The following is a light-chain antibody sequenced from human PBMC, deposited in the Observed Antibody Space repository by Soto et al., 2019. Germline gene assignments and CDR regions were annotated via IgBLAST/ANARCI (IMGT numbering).Light chain of an antibody. CDR3: QQRGS. Sequence: EVVMTQSPATLSVSPGERATLSCRASQSVSSTYLIWYQQKPGQAPRLLIYGASSRATGVPDRFSGSGSGTDFTLTISSLESDDFAVYYCQQRGSFGGGTKVDIK. CDR2: GAS. CDR1: QSVSSTY. J-gene: IGKJ4*01. V-gene: IGKV3D-20*02.